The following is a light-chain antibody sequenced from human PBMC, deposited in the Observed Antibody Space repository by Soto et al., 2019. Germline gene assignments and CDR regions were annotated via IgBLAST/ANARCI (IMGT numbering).Light chain of an antibody. CDR3: RQALSTHPWT. V-gene: IGKV2-28*01. CDR1: QSLLHSNGYNY. J-gene: IGKJ1*01. Sequence: DIVMTQSPLSLPVTPGEPASISCRSSQSLLHSNGYNYLDWYLQKPGQSPQLLIYLGSNRASGVPDRFSVSGSGTDFTLKISRVEAENVGVYYCRQALSTHPWTFGQGPKVEIK. CDR2: LGS.